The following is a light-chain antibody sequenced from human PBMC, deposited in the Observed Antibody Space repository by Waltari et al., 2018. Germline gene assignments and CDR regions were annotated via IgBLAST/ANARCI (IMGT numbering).Light chain of an antibody. V-gene: IGLV2-14*03. J-gene: IGLJ2*01. CDR2: DVS. CDR1: GSDIGYYNF. Sequence: QSALAQSASVSGSPGQSITISCTRTGSDIGYYNFVPWYQQHPGKAPKLLIFDVSRWSSGVSHRFSGSKSGNTASLTISGLQAEDEADYYCSSYTSTNTIIFGGGTKVTVL. CDR3: SSYTSTNTII.